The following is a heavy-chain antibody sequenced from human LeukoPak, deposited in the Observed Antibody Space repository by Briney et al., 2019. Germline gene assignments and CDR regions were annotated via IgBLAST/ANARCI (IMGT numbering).Heavy chain of an antibody. J-gene: IGHJ4*02. CDR2: IHYSGST. V-gene: IGHV4-61*01. D-gene: IGHD3-10*01. Sequence: KPSETLSLTCTVSGGSVSSGSYYWSWIRQPPGEGLDWIGYIHYSGSTNYSPSLKSRVTISVDTSKNQFSLKLSSVTAADTAVYYCARGPLMVRGPFDYWGQGTLVTVSS. CDR1: GGSVSSGSYY. CDR3: ARGPLMVRGPFDY.